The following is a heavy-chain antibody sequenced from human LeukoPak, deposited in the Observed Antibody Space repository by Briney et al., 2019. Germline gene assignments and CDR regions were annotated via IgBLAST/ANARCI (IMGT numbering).Heavy chain of an antibody. CDR3: ARGAGTSGGYWSSPPSHFDC. D-gene: IGHD1-26*01. Sequence: GGSLRLSCAASGFSVGSNDINWVRQAPAPGLKAHSVIYSGGRTYYADSVKGRFTISRDSSENTLHLQINSLRAEDTAVYYCARGAGTSGGYWSSPPSHFDCWGQGTLVTVSS. J-gene: IGHJ4*02. CDR2: IYSGGRT. V-gene: IGHV3-66*01. CDR1: GFSVGSND.